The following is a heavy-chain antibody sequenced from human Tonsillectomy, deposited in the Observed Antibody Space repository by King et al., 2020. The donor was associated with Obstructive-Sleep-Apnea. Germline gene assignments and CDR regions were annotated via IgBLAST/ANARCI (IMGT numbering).Heavy chain of an antibody. Sequence: VQLVESGAEVKKPGASVKVSCKASGYTFTTYDINWVRQATGQGLEWMGWMNPNSGNTGYAQKFQGRVTMTRNTSISTAYMELSSLRSEDTAVYYCAKGYYSSSCTLRGFDPWGQGTLVTVSS. CDR2: MNPNSGNT. V-gene: IGHV1-8*01. CDR3: AKGYYSSSCTLRGFDP. D-gene: IGHD6-13*01. CDR1: GYTFTTYD. J-gene: IGHJ5*02.